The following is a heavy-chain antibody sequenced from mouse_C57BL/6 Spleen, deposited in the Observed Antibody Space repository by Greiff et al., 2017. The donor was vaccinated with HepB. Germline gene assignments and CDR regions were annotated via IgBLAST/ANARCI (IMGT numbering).Heavy chain of an antibody. V-gene: IGHV1-18*01. CDR1: GYTFTDYN. CDR3: ARYYYGSSYPYFDV. Sequence: VQLQQSGPELVKPGASVKIPCKASGYTFTDYNMDWVKQSHGKSLEWIGDINPNNGGTIYNQKCKGKATLTVDKSSSTAYMELRSLTSEDTAVYYCARYYYGSSYPYFDVWGTGTTVTVSS. J-gene: IGHJ1*03. D-gene: IGHD1-1*01. CDR2: INPNNGGT.